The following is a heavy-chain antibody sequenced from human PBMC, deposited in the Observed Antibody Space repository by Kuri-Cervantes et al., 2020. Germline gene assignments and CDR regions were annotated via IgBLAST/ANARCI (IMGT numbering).Heavy chain of an antibody. CDR2: ISSSGSTI. CDR1: GFTFSDYY. J-gene: IGHJ4*02. D-gene: IGHD5-12*01. V-gene: IGHV3-11*01. Sequence: GESLKISCAASGFTFSDYYMSWIRQAPGKGLEWVSYISSSGSTIYYADSVKGRFTISRDNAKNSLYLQMNSLRAEDTAVYYCAKGLDIVATATFDYWGQGALVTVSS. CDR3: AKGLDIVATATFDY.